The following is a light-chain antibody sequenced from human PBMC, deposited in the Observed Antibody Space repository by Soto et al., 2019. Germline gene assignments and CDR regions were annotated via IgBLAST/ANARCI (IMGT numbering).Light chain of an antibody. CDR2: KAS. V-gene: IGKV1-5*03. CDR3: PHYNSYSQA. CDR1: QTISSW. J-gene: IGKJ1*01. Sequence: DIQMTQSPSTLSGSVGDRVTITCRASQTISSWLAWYQQKPGKAPKLLTYKASTLKSGVPSRFSGSGSGTEFTLTISSLQPDDFATYYCPHYNSYSQALGQGTKVDIK.